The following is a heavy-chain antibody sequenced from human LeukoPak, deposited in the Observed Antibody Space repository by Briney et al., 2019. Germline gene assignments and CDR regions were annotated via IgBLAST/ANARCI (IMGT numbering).Heavy chain of an antibody. CDR3: AKDSLAVASFFYYYMDV. V-gene: IGHV3-30*02. CDR1: GFTFSSYG. CDR2: IRYDGSNK. J-gene: IGHJ6*03. Sequence: GGSLRLSCAASGFTFSSYGMHWVRQAPGKGLEWVAFIRYDGSNKYYADSVKGRFTISGDNSKNTLYLQMNSLRAEDTAVYYCAKDSLAVASFFYYYMDVWGKGTTVTISS. D-gene: IGHD6-19*01.